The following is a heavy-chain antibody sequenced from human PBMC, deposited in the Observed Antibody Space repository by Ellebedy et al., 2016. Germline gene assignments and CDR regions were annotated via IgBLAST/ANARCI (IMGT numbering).Heavy chain of an antibody. Sequence: ASVKVSCKASGYSFTGYYMHWVRQAPGQGLEWMGWINPNSGGTKYAQNFQGWVTMTRDTSISTAYMDLSRLTSDDTAVYYCARRGQSSGPYWAFDIWGQGTMVTVSS. D-gene: IGHD6-19*01. CDR1: GYSFTGYY. CDR3: ARRGQSSGPYWAFDI. V-gene: IGHV1-2*04. J-gene: IGHJ3*02. CDR2: INPNSGGT.